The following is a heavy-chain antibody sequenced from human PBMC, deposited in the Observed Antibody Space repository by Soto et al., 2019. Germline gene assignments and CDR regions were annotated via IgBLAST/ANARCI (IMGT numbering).Heavy chain of an antibody. CDR1: GFIVSRSH. CDR3: VRVTGAERH. J-gene: IGHJ4*02. D-gene: IGHD7-27*01. V-gene: IGHV3-53*01. Sequence: EVQLVESGGGLTQPGGSLRLSCVVSGFIVSRSHMMWVRQAPGKGLEGVSVNYNHGQINYVDPVKGRFTIARDNSKNTIYLQMNSLKVEDTAVYYCVRVTGAERHWGQGALVTVSS. CDR2: NYNHGQI.